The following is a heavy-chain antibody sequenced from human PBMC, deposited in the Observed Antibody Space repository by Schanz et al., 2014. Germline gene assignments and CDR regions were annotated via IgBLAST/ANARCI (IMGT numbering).Heavy chain of an antibody. CDR1: GFTFSKYG. CDR3: AKGRMTATNFFDS. J-gene: IGHJ4*02. Sequence: QVQLVESGGGVVQPGRSLRLSCAASGFTFSKYGMHWVRQAPGKGLEWVALISYDGSKKYYADSVKGRFTISRDNAKNALYLQMNSLRAEDTAVYYCAKGRMTATNFFDSWGQGTLVTVSS. CDR2: ISYDGSKK. D-gene: IGHD1-7*01. V-gene: IGHV3-33*05.